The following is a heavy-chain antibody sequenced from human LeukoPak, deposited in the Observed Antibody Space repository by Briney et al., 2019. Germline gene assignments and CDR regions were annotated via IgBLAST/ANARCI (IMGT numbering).Heavy chain of an antibody. J-gene: IGHJ5*02. CDR2: IYYSGST. Sequence: PSETLSLTCTVSGGSISSYYWSWIRQPPGKGLEWIGYIYYSGSTNYNPSLKSRVTISVDTSKNQFSLKLNSVTAADTAVYYCARDQNNWNNWFDPWGQGTLVIVSS. CDR1: GGSISSYY. V-gene: IGHV4-59*01. CDR3: ARDQNNWNNWFDP. D-gene: IGHD1-20*01.